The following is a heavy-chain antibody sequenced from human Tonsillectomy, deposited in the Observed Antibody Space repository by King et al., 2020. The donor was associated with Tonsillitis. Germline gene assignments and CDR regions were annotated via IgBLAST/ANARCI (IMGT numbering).Heavy chain of an antibody. CDR3: ARGRIFRRDVFDY. CDR2: INHSGST. V-gene: IGHV4-34*01. D-gene: IGHD5-24*01. Sequence: VQLQQWGAGLLKPSEPLSLTCAVYGGSFSGYYWSWIRQPPGKGLEWIGEINHSGSTNYNPSLKSRVTISVDTSKNQFSLKLSSVTAADTAVYYCARGRIFRRDVFDYWGQGTLVTVSS. J-gene: IGHJ4*02. CDR1: GGSFSGYY.